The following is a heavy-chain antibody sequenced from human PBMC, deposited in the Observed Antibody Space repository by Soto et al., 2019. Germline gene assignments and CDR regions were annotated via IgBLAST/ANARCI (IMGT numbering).Heavy chain of an antibody. V-gene: IGHV3-9*01. D-gene: IGHD2-2*01. CDR3: ARGIYCSSTSCYVFDY. J-gene: IGHJ4*02. CDR1: GFTFDDYA. Sequence: GGSLRLSCAASGFTFDDYAMHWVRQAPGKGLEWVSGISWNSGSIGYADSVKGRFTISRDNAKNSLYLQMNSLRAEDTALYYCARGIYCSSTSCYVFDYWGQGTLVTVSS. CDR2: ISWNSGSI.